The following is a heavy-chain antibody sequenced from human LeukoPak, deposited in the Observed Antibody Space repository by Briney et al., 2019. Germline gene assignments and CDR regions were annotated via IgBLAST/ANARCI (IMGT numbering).Heavy chain of an antibody. Sequence: GGSLRLSCEASGFTFSDYWMSWVRQAPGKGLEWVANIKEDGNEKYYVDSVKGRFTISRDNAKNAVYLRMNSLTAEDTAVYYCARGKLDFAFWGQGTLVTVSS. D-gene: IGHD3-9*01. V-gene: IGHV3-7*01. CDR3: ARGKLDFAF. CDR2: IKEDGNEK. J-gene: IGHJ4*02. CDR1: GFTFSDYW.